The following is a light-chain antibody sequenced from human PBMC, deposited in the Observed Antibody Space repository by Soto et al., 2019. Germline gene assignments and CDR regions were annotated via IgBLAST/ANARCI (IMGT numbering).Light chain of an antibody. V-gene: IGKV3-20*01. CDR1: QTVSRSY. J-gene: IGKJ5*01. CDR3: QQHDNLPIT. Sequence: EIVLTQSPGALFLSPRERATLSRRASQTVSRSYLAWYHQKPGQAPRLLIYGASTRATGIPDRFSGSGSGTDFTLTISRLEPEDSAVYYCQQHDNLPITFGQGTRLEIK. CDR2: GAS.